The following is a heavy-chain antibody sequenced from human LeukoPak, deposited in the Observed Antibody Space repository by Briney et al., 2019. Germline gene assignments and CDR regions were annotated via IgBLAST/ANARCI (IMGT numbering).Heavy chain of an antibody. V-gene: IGHV3-20*01. CDR2: INWNGGST. D-gene: IGHD3-16*01. Sequence: GGSLRLSCAASRFTFDDYGMSWVRQAPGKGLEWVSGINWNGGSTGYADSVKGRFTISRDNAKNSLYLQMNSLRAEDTALYHCARAVGTFPYYYYYYGMDVWGQGTTVTVSS. CDR3: ARAVGTFPYYYYYYGMDV. J-gene: IGHJ6*02. CDR1: RFTFDDYG.